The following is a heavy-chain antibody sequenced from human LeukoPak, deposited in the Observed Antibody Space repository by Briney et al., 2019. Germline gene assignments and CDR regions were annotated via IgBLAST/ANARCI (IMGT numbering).Heavy chain of an antibody. CDR3: VRDQGFSYYFYYMDV. CDR2: ISSSGSTK. D-gene: IGHD3-3*01. V-gene: IGHV3-48*03. Sequence: PGRSLRLSCAASGFTFSSYEMNWVRQAPGKGLEWVSYISSSGSTKYYADSVKGRFTISRDNAKNSLYLQMNSLRAEDTAVYYCVRDQGFSYYFYYMDVWGKGTTVTVSS. J-gene: IGHJ6*03. CDR1: GFTFSSYE.